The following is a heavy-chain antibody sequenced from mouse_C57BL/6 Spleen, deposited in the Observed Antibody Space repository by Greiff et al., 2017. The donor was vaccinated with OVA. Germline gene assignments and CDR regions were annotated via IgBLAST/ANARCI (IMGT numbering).Heavy chain of an antibody. D-gene: IGHD1-1*01. CDR1: GFTFSSYG. Sequence: EVKLVESGGDLVKPGGSLKLSCAASGFTFSSYGMSWVRQTPDKRLEWVATISSGGSYTYYPDSVKGRFTISRDNAKNTLYLQMSSLKSEDTAMYYCARQGADYYGSSYGYFDVWGTGTTVTVSS. CDR3: ARQGADYYGSSYGYFDV. V-gene: IGHV5-6*02. J-gene: IGHJ1*03. CDR2: ISSGGSYT.